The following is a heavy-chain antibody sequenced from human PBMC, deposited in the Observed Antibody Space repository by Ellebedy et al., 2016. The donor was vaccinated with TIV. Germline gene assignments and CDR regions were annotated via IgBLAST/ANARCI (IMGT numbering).Heavy chain of an antibody. D-gene: IGHD2-2*01. V-gene: IGHV3-21*01. CDR3: ARGTHCSSTSCYFYPDY. CDR1: GFTFSSYS. Sequence: GESLKISXAASGFTFSSYSMNWVRQAPGKGLEWVSSISSSSSYIYYADSVKGRFTISRDNAKNSLYLQMNSLRAEDTAVYYCARGTHCSSTSCYFYPDYWGQGTLVTVSS. J-gene: IGHJ4*02. CDR2: ISSSSSYI.